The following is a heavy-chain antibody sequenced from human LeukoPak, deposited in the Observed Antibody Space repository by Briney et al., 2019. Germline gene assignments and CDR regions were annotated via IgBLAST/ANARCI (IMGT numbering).Heavy chain of an antibody. CDR3: VGGPGY. D-gene: IGHD3-10*01. CDR2: IRKDGSEK. J-gene: IGHJ4*02. Sequence: QPGGSLRLSCVASGFRFSSYWMSWVRQAPGKGLEWVGNIRKDGSEKYYIDSVKGRFTISRDNAKNSLYVQMNSLRAEDTAVYYCVGGPGYWGQGTLVTVSS. V-gene: IGHV3-7*01. CDR1: GFRFSSYW.